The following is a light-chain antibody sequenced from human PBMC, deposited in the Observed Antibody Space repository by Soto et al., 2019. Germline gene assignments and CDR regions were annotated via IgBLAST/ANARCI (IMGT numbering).Light chain of an antibody. V-gene: IGLV2-14*03. J-gene: IGLJ3*02. CDR2: DVT. CDR1: SSDFSVYNY. Sequence: QSVLTQPASVSGSPGQSITISCTGTSSDFSVYNYVSWFQQHPGKAPKLIIYDVTNRPSGVSTRFSGSKSGDTASLTISGLQAEDEGDYYCASHTLINTWVFGGGTK. CDR3: ASHTLINTWV.